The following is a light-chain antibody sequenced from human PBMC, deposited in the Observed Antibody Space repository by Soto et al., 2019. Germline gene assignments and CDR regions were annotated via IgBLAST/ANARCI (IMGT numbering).Light chain of an antibody. CDR1: QDIRNE. Sequence: AIQMTQSPASLSASVGDRVAITCRASQDIRNELGWYQQKPGKAPKLLIYVASNLQRGIPSGFSGSGSGTDFTLTISSLQSGDSGTYYCLQDHSFPYTFGQVTKLEIK. CDR3: LQDHSFPYT. CDR2: VAS. V-gene: IGKV1-6*01. J-gene: IGKJ2*01.